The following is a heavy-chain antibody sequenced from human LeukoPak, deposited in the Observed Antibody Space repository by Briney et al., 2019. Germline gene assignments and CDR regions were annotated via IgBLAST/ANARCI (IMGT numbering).Heavy chain of an antibody. CDR2: MNPNSGNT. CDR3: AREGRGEDIVVVPAAMGY. V-gene: IGHV1-8*01. CDR1: GYTFTSYD. J-gene: IGHJ4*02. D-gene: IGHD2-2*01. Sequence: ASVKASCKASGYTFTSYDINWVRQATGQGLEWMGWMNPNSGNTGYAQKFQGRVTMTRNTSISTAYMELSSLRSDDTAVYYCAREGRGEDIVVVPAAMGYWGQGTLVTVSS.